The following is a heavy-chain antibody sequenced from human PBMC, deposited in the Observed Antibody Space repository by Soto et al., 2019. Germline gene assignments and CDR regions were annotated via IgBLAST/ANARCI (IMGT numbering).Heavy chain of an antibody. CDR1: GDSVSSNSAA. CDR3: ARNPRGYCSSTSCYTGYYYYYGMDV. CDR2: TYYRSKWYN. Sequence: SQTLSLTCVISGDSVSSNSAAWNWIRQSPSRGLEWLGRTYYRSKWYNDYAVSVKSRITINPDTSKNQFSLQLNSVTPEDTAVYYCARNPRGYCSSTSCYTGYYYYYGMDVWGQGTTVTVS. D-gene: IGHD2-2*02. V-gene: IGHV6-1*01. J-gene: IGHJ6*02.